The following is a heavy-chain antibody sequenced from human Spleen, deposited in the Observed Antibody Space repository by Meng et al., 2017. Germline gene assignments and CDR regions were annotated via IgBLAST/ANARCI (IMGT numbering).Heavy chain of an antibody. CDR2: INPKSGDT. J-gene: IGHJ4*01. Sequence: QVQLVQSGAEVKKPGASVKVSCKASGYTFPDYWLHWVRRAPGQGLEWMGRINPKSGDTHYAQRFQGRVTMTGDTSISTAYMELSGLRSDDTAMYYCARDEDISAAGKLFGDYWGHGTLVTVSS. CDR1: GYTFPDYW. CDR3: ARDEDISAAGKLFGDY. V-gene: IGHV1-2*06. D-gene: IGHD6-13*01.